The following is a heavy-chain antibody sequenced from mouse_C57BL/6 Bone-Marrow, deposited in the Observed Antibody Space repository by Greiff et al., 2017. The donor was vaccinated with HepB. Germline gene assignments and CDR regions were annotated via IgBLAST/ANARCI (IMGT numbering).Heavy chain of an antibody. V-gene: IGHV1-36*01. CDR2: VYPYNGGT. CDR1: GFTFTDYY. CDR3: ARFYYGNYWAMDY. Sequence: VQLKQSGPVLVKPGPSVKISCKASGFTFTDYYMHWVKQSHGKSLEWIGLVYPYNGGTSYNQKFKGKATLTVDTSSSTAYMELNSLTSEDSAVYYCARFYYGNYWAMDYWGQGTSVTVSS. J-gene: IGHJ4*01. D-gene: IGHD2-1*01.